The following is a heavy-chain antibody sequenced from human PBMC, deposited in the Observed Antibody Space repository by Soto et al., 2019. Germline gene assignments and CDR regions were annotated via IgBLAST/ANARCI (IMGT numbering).Heavy chain of an antibody. CDR2: IWYDGSNK. V-gene: IGHV3-33*06. CDR1: GVSFSSYG. CDR3: AKSSSSWYENYYYGMDV. D-gene: IGHD6-13*01. Sequence: GGSLRLSCAACGVSFSSYGIHGVRQAPGKGLEWVAVIWYDGSNKYYADSVKGRFTISRDNSKNTLYLQMNSLRAEYTAVYYCAKSSSSWYENYYYGMDVSGQGTTVTVSS. J-gene: IGHJ6*02.